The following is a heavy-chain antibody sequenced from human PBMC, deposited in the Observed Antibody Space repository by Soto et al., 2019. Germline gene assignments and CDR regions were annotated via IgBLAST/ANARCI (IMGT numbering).Heavy chain of an antibody. Sequence: PGGSLRLSCAASGFTFDDYTMHWVRQAPGKGLEWVSLISWDGGSTYYADSVKGRFTISRDNSKNSLYLQMNSLRTEDTALYYCAKDISAQWYYYGMDVWGQGTTVTVSS. CDR2: ISWDGGST. CDR3: AKDISAQWYYYGMDV. V-gene: IGHV3-43*01. J-gene: IGHJ6*02. D-gene: IGHD6-19*01. CDR1: GFTFDDYT.